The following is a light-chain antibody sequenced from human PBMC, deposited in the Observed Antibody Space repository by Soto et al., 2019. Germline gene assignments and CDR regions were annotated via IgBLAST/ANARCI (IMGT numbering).Light chain of an antibody. V-gene: IGLV6-57*01. CDR3: QSYDTISQV. J-gene: IGLJ2*01. CDR2: EDN. CDR1: SGSIASNY. Sequence: NFMLTQPHSVSASPGKTVTISCTRSSGSIASNYVQWYQQRPGSSPTTIIYEDNLRPSRVPDRFSGSFDSSSNSASLTISGRKAEDEADYYCQSYDTISQVFGGGTKLTVL.